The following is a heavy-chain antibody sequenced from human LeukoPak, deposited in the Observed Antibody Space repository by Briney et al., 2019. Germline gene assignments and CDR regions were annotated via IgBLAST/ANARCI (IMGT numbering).Heavy chain of an antibody. V-gene: IGHV3-66*01. D-gene: IGHD4-17*01. CDR2: IYSGGST. Sequence: GGSLRLSCAASGFIFSSYGMHWVRQAPGKGLEWVSLIYSGGSTYYADSVKGRFTISRDNSKNTLYLQMNSLRAEDTAVYYCAREHGDYTEYYFDYWGQGTLVTVPS. CDR3: AREHGDYTEYYFDY. CDR1: GFIFSSYG. J-gene: IGHJ4*02.